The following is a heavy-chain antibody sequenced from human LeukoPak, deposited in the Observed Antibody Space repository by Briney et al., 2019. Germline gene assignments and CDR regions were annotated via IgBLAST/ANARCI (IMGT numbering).Heavy chain of an antibody. V-gene: IGHV4-39*01. CDR1: GGSITSSSYY. CDR3: ARHGGSDSAPNDY. D-gene: IGHD2-21*02. Sequence: KSSETLSLTCTVSGGSITSSSYYWGWIRQPPGKGLEWIGTIYYSGSTYYNPSLRSRVTISADTSKNRFSLKLTSVTAADTAVYYCARHGGSDSAPNDYWGQGTLVTVSS. CDR2: IYYSGST. J-gene: IGHJ4*02.